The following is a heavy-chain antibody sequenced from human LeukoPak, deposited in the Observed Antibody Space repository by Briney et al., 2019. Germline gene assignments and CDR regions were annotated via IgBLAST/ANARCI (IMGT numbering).Heavy chain of an antibody. Sequence: GGSLRLSCAASGFTLSSNYMSWVRQAPGKGLEWVSVIYSGGSTYYADSVKGRFTISRHNSKNTLYLQMNSLRAENTAVYYCARDGSSHDAFDIWGQGTMVTVSS. CDR2: IYSGGST. J-gene: IGHJ3*02. CDR3: ARDGSSHDAFDI. CDR1: GFTLSSNY. V-gene: IGHV3-53*04. D-gene: IGHD6-6*01.